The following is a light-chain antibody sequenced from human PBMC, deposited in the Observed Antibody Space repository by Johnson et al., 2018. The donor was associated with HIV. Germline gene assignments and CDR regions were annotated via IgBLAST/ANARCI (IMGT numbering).Light chain of an antibody. CDR3: GTWDASLSPGGV. CDR1: SSNIGNNY. Sequence: QFVLTQPPSMSAAPGQRVTISCSGSSSNIGNNYVSWYQQLPGTAPKLLIYDNNKRPSGIPDRFSGSKSGTSATLGITGLQTGDEADYYCGTWDASLSPGGVFGTGTKVTVL. J-gene: IGLJ1*01. V-gene: IGLV1-51*01. CDR2: DNN.